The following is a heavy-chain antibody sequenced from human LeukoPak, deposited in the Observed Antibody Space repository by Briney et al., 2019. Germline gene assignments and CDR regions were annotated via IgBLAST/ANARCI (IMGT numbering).Heavy chain of an antibody. CDR1: GGSISSSSYY. CDR3: ARSYIYYYDSSGYYDY. J-gene: IGHJ4*02. CDR2: IYYSGST. Sequence: SETLSITCTVSGGSISSSSYYWDWIRQPPGKGLEWIGNIYYSGSTYYNPSLKSRVIMSVDTSKNQFSLKLSSVTAADTAMYYCARSYIYYYDSSGYYDYWGQGTLVTVSS. V-gene: IGHV4-39*01. D-gene: IGHD3-22*01.